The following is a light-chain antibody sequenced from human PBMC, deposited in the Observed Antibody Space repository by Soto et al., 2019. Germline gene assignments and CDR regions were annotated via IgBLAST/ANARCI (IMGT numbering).Light chain of an antibody. V-gene: IGKV1-5*01. CDR2: DAS. CDR3: QQYSSAYT. CDR1: QSINNW. Sequence: DLPLTQSPSTLSAFVGDRVTITCRASQSINNWLACYQQKPGEAPKLLIYDASSLESGVPPRFSGRASGTEFTLTISRLQPDDFATYYCQQYSSAYTFGDGTKLEIK. J-gene: IGKJ2*01.